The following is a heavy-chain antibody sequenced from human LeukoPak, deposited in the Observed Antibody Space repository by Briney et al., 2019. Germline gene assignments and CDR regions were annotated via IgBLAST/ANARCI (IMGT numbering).Heavy chain of an antibody. D-gene: IGHD3-16*01. CDR1: GDSVSSNSAA. CDR3: AKEWGRWVLRDYYYGMDV. J-gene: IGHJ6*02. Sequence: SQTLSLTCAISGDSVSSNSAAWNWIRQSPSRGLEWLGRTYYRSKWYNDYAVSVKSRITINPDTSKNQFSLQLNSVTPEDTAVYYCAKEWGRWVLRDYYYGMDVWGQGTTVTVSS. V-gene: IGHV6-1*01. CDR2: TYYRSKWYN.